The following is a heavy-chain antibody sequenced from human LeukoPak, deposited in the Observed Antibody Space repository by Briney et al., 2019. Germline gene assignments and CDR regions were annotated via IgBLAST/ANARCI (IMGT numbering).Heavy chain of an antibody. CDR3: ARGCYGASSGFDY. J-gene: IGHJ4*02. CDR2: VYTSGSP. Sequence: KPAETLSLTCTVSGGSISRYYRSWVRQPAGKGLGWVGRVYTSGSPNYNPSLERGVTISEDTSKNQFSLKLRSVPAADTAVYYCARGCYGASSGFDYWGQGTLVTVSS. D-gene: IGHD4-23*01. V-gene: IGHV4-4*07. CDR1: GGSISRYY.